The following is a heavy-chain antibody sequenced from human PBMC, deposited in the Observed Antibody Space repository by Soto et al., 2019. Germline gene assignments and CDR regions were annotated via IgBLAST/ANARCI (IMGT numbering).Heavy chain of an antibody. CDR2: IKYSGTT. J-gene: IGHJ4*02. CDR3: VKCTSGTMRDY. CDR1: GGSISSSRCH. V-gene: IGHV4-39*01. Sequence: SETLSLTCTVSGGSISSSRCHWGWIRQPPGKGLEWIASIKYSGTTFYNPSLKSRVTLSVDTSKNQFSLIVNYVTAAETAVYYCVKCTSGTMRDYWGQGTLVTVSS.